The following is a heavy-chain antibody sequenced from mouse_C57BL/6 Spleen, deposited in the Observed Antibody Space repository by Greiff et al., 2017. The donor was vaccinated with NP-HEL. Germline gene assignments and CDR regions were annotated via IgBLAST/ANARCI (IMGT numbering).Heavy chain of an antibody. V-gene: IGHV5-9-1*02. CDR3: TRDSTVVATGDWYFDV. D-gene: IGHD1-1*01. CDR1: GFTFSSYA. Sequence: EVMLVESGEGLVKPGGSLKLSCAASGFTFSSYAMSWVRQTPEKRLEWVAYISSGGDYIYYADTVKGRFTISRDNARNTLYLQMSSLKSEDTAMYYCTRDSTVVATGDWYFDVWGTGTTVTVSS. J-gene: IGHJ1*03. CDR2: ISSGGDYI.